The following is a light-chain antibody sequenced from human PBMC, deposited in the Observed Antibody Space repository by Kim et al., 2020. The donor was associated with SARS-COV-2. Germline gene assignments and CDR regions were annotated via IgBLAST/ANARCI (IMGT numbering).Light chain of an antibody. V-gene: IGKV3-20*01. CDR3: QQDGRSPFT. CDR2: DAS. J-gene: IGKJ1*01. Sequence: EIVLTQSPGTLSLSPGERTTLSCRASQSIRSKYLAWYQQKPGQAPRLLIYDASSRATGIPDRFSGSGSGTDFTLTISRLEPDDFAVYYCQQDGRSPFTFAQGTKVDIK. CDR1: QSIRSKY.